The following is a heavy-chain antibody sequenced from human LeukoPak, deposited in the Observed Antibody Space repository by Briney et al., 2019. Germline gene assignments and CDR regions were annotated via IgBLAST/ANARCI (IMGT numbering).Heavy chain of an antibody. J-gene: IGHJ3*02. CDR3: ARDNGSRGYSYGYPGGAFDI. D-gene: IGHD5-18*01. CDR1: GGSISSYY. Sequence: PSETLSLTCTVSGGSISSYYWSWIRQPPGKGLEWIGYIYYSGSTNYNPSLKSRVTISEDTSKNQFSLKLSSVTAADTAVYYCARDNGSRGYSYGYPGGAFDIWGQGTMVTVSS. CDR2: IYYSGST. V-gene: IGHV4-59*01.